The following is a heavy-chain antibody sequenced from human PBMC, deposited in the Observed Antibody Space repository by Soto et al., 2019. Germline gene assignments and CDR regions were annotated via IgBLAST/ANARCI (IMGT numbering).Heavy chain of an antibody. CDR3: SYKAWLPERPRPDGLDV. V-gene: IGHV1-69*06. CDR2: IIAMTGST. D-gene: IGHD1-20*01. J-gene: IGHJ3*01. CDR1: GGTFSSYA. Sequence: QVQLVQSGAEVRKPGSSVKVSCKSSGGTFSSYAINWVRQAPGQGLEWMGGIIAMTGSTNYAQKFLGRVTISADRSKRLAYFELRSKRSDDTAVFYCSYKAWLPERPRPDGLDVWGQWT.